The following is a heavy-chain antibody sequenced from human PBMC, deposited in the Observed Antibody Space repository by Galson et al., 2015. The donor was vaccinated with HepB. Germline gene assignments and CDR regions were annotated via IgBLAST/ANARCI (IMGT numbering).Heavy chain of an antibody. J-gene: IGHJ6*03. V-gene: IGHV3-9*01. Sequence: SLRLSCAASGFTFDDYAMHWVRQAPGKGLEWVSGISWNSGNIGYADSVKGRFTISRDNAKNSLYLQMNSLRAEDTALYYCTKGAGMTYYYYYMDVWGQGT. CDR2: ISWNSGNI. CDR1: GFTFDDYA. D-gene: IGHD6-13*01. CDR3: TKGAGMTYYYYYMDV.